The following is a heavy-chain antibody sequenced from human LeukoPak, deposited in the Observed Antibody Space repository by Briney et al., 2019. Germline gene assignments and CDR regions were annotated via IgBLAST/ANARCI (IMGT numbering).Heavy chain of an antibody. CDR1: GYTFTSYY. J-gene: IGHJ5*02. D-gene: IGHD6-19*01. Sequence: GASVKVSCKASGYTFTSYYMHWVRQAPGQGLEWMGIINPGGSTSYAQKFQGRVTMTRDTSTSTVYMELSSLRSEDTAVYYCARELRAVAGTGFDPWGQGTLVTVSS. CDR2: INPGGST. V-gene: IGHV1-46*01. CDR3: ARELRAVAGTGFDP.